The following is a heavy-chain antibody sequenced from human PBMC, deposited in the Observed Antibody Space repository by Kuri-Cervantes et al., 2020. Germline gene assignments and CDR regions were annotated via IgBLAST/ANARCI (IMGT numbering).Heavy chain of an antibody. J-gene: IGHJ6*02. D-gene: IGHD3-3*01. CDR3: AREGITIFGVVSPTNYYYYGMDV. Sequence: SVNVSCKASGYTFTSYYMHWVRQAPGQGLEWMGIINPSGGSTSYAQKFQGRVTMTRDTSTSTVYMELSSLRSEDTAVYYCAREGITIFGVVSPTNYYYYGMDVWGQGTTVTVSS. CDR2: INPSGGST. CDR1: GYTFTSYY. V-gene: IGHV1-46*01.